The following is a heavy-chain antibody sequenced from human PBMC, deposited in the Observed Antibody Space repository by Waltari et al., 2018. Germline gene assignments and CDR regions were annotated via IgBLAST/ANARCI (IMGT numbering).Heavy chain of an antibody. V-gene: IGHV4-61*02. Sequence: QVPLQESGPGLVKPSLTLSLTCTVSGDSISSGSYYWSWIRQPAGKGLEWIWRIYTSGRTNYNPSLKSPDTISVDTARNQFSLKLSLYNAADTAGYYCARVAGDCSGWYKDYWGQGTLVTVSS. CDR2: IYTSGRT. J-gene: IGHJ4*02. CDR1: GDSISSGSYY. D-gene: IGHD6-19*01. CDR3: ARVAGDCSGWYKDY.